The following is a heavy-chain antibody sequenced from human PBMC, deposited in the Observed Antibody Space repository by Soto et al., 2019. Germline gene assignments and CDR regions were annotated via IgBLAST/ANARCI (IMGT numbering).Heavy chain of an antibody. CDR2: IYYSGST. CDR1: GGSIISGDYY. D-gene: IGHD3-9*01. J-gene: IGHJ4*02. CDR3: ARGLSPLRYFDWVFGY. V-gene: IGHV4-30-4*01. Sequence: SETLSLTCTVSGGSIISGDYYWSWIRQPPGKGLEWIGYIYYSGSTYYNPSLKSRVTISVDTSKNQFSLKLSSVTAADTAVYYCARGLSPLRYFDWVFGYWGQGTLVTVS.